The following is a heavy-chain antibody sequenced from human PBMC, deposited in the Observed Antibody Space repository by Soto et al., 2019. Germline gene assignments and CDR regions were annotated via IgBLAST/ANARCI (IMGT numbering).Heavy chain of an antibody. Sequence: QVQLVESGGDVVQPGRSLRLSCAASGFTFSSYGMHWVRQAPGKGLEWVAVISYDGSNKYYADSVKGRFTISRDNSKNTLYLQMNSLRAEDTAVYYCAKEKPDYSIHNWFDPWGQGTLVTVSS. CDR3: AKEKPDYSIHNWFDP. CDR1: GFTFSSYG. V-gene: IGHV3-30*18. D-gene: IGHD4-4*01. J-gene: IGHJ5*02. CDR2: ISYDGSNK.